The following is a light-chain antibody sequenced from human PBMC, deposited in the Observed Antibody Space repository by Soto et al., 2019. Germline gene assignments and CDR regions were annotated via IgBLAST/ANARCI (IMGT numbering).Light chain of an antibody. CDR2: DSD. V-gene: IGLV1-51*01. Sequence: QSVLTQPPSVSAAPGQEVTISCSGSSSNIAANSVSWYQHLPGTAPKLLIYDSDRRPSGTPARFSGSKSGTSATLGITGLQTGDGADYYCGAWDTSLTVYVFGSGTKVTVL. CDR3: GAWDTSLTVYV. CDR1: SSNIAANS. J-gene: IGLJ1*01.